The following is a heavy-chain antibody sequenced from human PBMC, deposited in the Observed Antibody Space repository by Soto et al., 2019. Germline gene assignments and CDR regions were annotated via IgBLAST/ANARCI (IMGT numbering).Heavy chain of an antibody. Sequence: GGSLRLSCAASGFTFSSYGMHWVRQAPGKGLEWVAVVWYDGGNKYFADSVKGRFTISRDNSKNALYLQMNTLRAEDTAVYYCARDTLAYGSGNYYAYWGQGTLVTVSS. CDR3: ARDTLAYGSGNYYAY. CDR1: GFTFSSYG. D-gene: IGHD3-10*01. J-gene: IGHJ4*02. CDR2: VWYDGGNK. V-gene: IGHV3-33*01.